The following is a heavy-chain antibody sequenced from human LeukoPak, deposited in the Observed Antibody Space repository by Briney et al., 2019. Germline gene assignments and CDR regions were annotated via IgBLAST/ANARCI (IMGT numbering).Heavy chain of an antibody. CDR2: ISSSSSYI. CDR3: AREILWFGETYGMDV. J-gene: IGHJ6*02. D-gene: IGHD3-10*01. V-gene: IGHV3-21*01. CDR1: GFTFSSYS. Sequence: SGSLRLSCAASGFTFSSYSMNWVRRAPGKGLEWVSSISSSSSYIYYADSVKGRFTISRDNAKNSLYLQMNSLRAEDTAVYYCAREILWFGETYGMDVWGQGTTVTVSS.